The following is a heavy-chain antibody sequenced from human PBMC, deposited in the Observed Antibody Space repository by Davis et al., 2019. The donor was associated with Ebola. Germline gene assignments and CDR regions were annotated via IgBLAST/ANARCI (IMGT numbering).Heavy chain of an antibody. CDR3: ARQNDYPTLYYYYMDV. V-gene: IGHV4-34*01. CDR1: GGSFSGID. J-gene: IGHJ6*03. Sequence: SETLSLTCAVYGGSFSGIDWSWIRQPPGKGLEWIGQINHSGSTNYNPSLKSRVTISVDTSKNQFSLKLSSVTAADTAVYYCARQNDYPTLYYYYMDVWGKGTTVTVSS. D-gene: IGHD1-1*01. CDR2: INHSGST.